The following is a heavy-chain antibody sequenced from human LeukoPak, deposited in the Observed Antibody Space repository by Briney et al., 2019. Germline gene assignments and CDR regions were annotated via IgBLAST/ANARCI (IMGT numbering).Heavy chain of an antibody. J-gene: IGHJ4*02. D-gene: IGHD5-18*01. CDR2: ISVNNGNT. Sequence: GASVKVSCRASGYTFPSYGITWVRQAPGQGLEWMGWISVNNGNTNYAQNLQGRVTMTTDTSTGTAHMELKSLRSDDTAVYFCARRFSYGYNDYWGQGTLVTVSS. V-gene: IGHV1-18*01. CDR1: GYTFPSYG. CDR3: ARRFSYGYNDY.